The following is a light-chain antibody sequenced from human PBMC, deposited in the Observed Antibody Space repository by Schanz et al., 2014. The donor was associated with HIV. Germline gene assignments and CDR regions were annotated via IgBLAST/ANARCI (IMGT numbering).Light chain of an antibody. J-gene: IGLJ2*01. V-gene: IGLV1-44*01. CDR2: SNN. CDR1: SSNIGSNT. Sequence: QSVLTQPPSASGNPGQRVTISCSGSSSNIGSNTVHWYRQLPGTAPKLLIYSNNQRPSGVPDRFSGSKSGTSASLAISGLRSEDEADYYCAAWDDSLNGVVFGGGTKLTVL. CDR3: AAWDDSLNGVV.